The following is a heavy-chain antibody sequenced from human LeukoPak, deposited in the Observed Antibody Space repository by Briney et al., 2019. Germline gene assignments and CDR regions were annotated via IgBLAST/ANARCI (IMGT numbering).Heavy chain of an antibody. Sequence: GGSLRLSCVASGLPIADFAMHWVRQAPGKGLEWVSLISGDGVSTFYADSVNGRFSISRDNSKNSLSLEMNSLRTEDTAMYYCARESGKFDYWGQGTLVAVSS. J-gene: IGHJ4*02. CDR2: ISGDGVST. CDR1: GLPIADFA. V-gene: IGHV3-43*02. CDR3: ARESGKFDY.